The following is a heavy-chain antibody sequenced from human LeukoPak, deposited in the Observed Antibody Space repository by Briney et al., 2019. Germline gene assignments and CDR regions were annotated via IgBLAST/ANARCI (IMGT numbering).Heavy chain of an antibody. CDR2: INHSGST. CDR3: ARDPLIAARARDAFDI. CDR1: GGSFSGYY. J-gene: IGHJ3*02. D-gene: IGHD6-6*01. V-gene: IGHV4-34*01. Sequence: SETLSLTCAVYGGSFSGYYWSWIRQPPGKGLEWIGEINHSGSTNYNPSLKSRVTISVVTSKSQFSLKLSSVTAADTAVYYCARDPLIAARARDAFDIWGQGTMVTVSS.